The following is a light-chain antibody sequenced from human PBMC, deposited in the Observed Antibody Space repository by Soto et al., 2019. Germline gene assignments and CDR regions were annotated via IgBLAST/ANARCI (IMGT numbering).Light chain of an antibody. Sequence: QSALTQPRSVSGSPGQSVTISCTRTSSDVDNYNNVSWYQQHPGKAPKLLIYDVNKRPSGVPYRFSGSKSGNTASLTISGLQAEDEADYYCSSYSRNTLFVFGSGTKVTVL. CDR1: SSDVDNYNN. V-gene: IGLV2-11*01. J-gene: IGLJ1*01. CDR2: DVN. CDR3: SSYSRNTLFV.